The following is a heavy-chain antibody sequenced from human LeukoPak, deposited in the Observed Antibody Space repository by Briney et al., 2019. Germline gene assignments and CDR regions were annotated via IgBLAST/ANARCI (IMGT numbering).Heavy chain of an antibody. CDR3: ARAVYSSSWYARRRGWFDP. Sequence: SQTLSLTCAISGDSVSSNSAAWNWIRQSPSRGLEWLGRTYYRSKWYNDYAVSVKSRITINPDTSKNQFSLQLNSVTPEDTAVYYCARAVYSSSWYARRRGWFDPWGQGTLVTVSS. CDR1: GDSVSSNSAA. V-gene: IGHV6-1*01. CDR2: TYYRSKWYN. J-gene: IGHJ5*02. D-gene: IGHD6-13*01.